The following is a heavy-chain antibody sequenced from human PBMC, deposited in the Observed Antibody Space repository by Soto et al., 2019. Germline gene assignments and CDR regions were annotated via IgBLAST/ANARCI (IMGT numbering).Heavy chain of an antibody. CDR3: ARSERFLFDP. CDR1: GGTFSSYA. Sequence: SVKVSCKASGGTFSSYAISWVRQAPGRGLEWMGGIIPIFGTANYAQKFQGRVTITADESTNTAYMELSSLRSEDTAVYYCARSERFLFDPWGQGTLVTVSS. V-gene: IGHV1-69*13. D-gene: IGHD3-3*01. CDR2: IIPIFGTA. J-gene: IGHJ5*02.